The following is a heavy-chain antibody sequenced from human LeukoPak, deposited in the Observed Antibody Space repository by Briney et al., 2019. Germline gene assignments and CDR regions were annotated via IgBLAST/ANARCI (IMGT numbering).Heavy chain of an antibody. J-gene: IGHJ4*02. CDR3: APQEDCSSTSCQFDY. CDR2: INSEGGST. V-gene: IGHV3-74*01. Sequence: GGSLRLSRAASAPISSNYWMHSVRHAPRKGLVCVSRINSEGGSTSYADSVKGRFTISRDNGKKTLYLQMNSLRPEDTAVYYCAPQEDCSSTSCQFDYWGQGTLVTVSS. D-gene: IGHD2-2*01. CDR1: APISSNYW.